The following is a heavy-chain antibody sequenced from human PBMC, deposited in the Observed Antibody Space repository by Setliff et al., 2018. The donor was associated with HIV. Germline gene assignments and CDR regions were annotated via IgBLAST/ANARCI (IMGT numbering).Heavy chain of an antibody. CDR1: GGSVSAYE. Sequence: SETLSLTCGVYGGSVSAYEWRWIRQPPGKGLEWIGEAIHSGITYNPSLRSRVTISLDTSKNQFSLNLTSVTAADTAVYYCARDVSWRVRTYIDYWGQGALVTVPS. CDR3: ARDVSWRVRTYIDY. D-gene: IGHD3-3*01. J-gene: IGHJ4*02. V-gene: IGHV4-34*12. CDR2: AIHSGIT.